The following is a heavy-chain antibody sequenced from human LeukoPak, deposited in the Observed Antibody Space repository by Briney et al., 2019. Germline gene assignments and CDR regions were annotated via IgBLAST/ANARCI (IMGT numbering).Heavy chain of an antibody. CDR3: AGISRIIAAAEKGYFQH. CDR2: IYYTGST. D-gene: IGHD6-13*01. V-gene: IGHV4-59*08. CDR1: GGSISTYY. Sequence: KPSETLSLTCSVSGGSISTYYWSWIRQPPGKGLEWIGYIYYTGSTNYNPSLKSRVTISVDTSKNQFSPKLSSVTAADTAVYYCAGISRIIAAAEKGYFQHWGQGTLVTVSS. J-gene: IGHJ1*01.